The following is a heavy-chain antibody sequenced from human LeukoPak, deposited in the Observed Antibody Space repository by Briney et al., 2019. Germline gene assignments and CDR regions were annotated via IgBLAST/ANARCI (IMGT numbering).Heavy chain of an antibody. CDR1: GYTFTGYY. D-gene: IGHD2-21*01. CDR2: INPSSGDT. CDR3: ARPDCGGDCRLIQY. V-gene: IGHV1-2*02. Sequence: GASVKVSCKASGYTFTGYYMHWVRQSPGQGLEWMGWINPSSGDTEYAQKFQGRVTMTRDTSISTAYMELSRLRYDDTAVYYCARPDCGGDCRLIQYWGQGTLVTVSS. J-gene: IGHJ1*01.